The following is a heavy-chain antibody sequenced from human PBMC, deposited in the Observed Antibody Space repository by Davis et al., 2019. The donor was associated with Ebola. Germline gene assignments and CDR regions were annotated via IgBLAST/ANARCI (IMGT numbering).Heavy chain of an antibody. CDR1: GFTFSSYR. V-gene: IGHV3-21*01. D-gene: IGHD2-2*01. J-gene: IGHJ6*02. Sequence: GGSLRLSCAASGFTFSSYRMHWVRQAPGKGLEWVSSISSSSSYIYYADSVKGRFTISRDNAKNSLYLQMNSLRAEDTAVYYCARDPAIVVVPAAVYYYYGMDVWGQGTTVTVSS. CDR2: ISSSSSYI. CDR3: ARDPAIVVVPAAVYYYYGMDV.